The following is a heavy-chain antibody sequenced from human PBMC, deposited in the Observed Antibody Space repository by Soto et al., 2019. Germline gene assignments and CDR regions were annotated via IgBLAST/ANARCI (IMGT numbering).Heavy chain of an antibody. CDR2: IYYSGST. V-gene: IGHV4-31*03. CDR3: ARVDGYYYYGMDV. Sequence: SETLSLTCTVSGGSISSGGYYWSWIRQHPGKGLEWIGYIYYSGSTYYNPSLKSRVTISVDTSKNQFSLKLSSVTAADTAVYYCARVDGYYYYGMDVWGQGTTVTVSS. J-gene: IGHJ6*02. CDR1: GGSISSGGYY.